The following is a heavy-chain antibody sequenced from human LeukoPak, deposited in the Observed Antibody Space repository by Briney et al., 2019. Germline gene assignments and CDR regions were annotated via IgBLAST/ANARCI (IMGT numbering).Heavy chain of an antibody. D-gene: IGHD3-10*02. CDR1: GFTFSSYE. Sequence: AGGSLRLSCAASGFTFSSYEMNWVRQAPGKGLGWVSYISSSGSTIYYADSVKGRFTISRDNAKNSLYLQINSLIAEDTAVYYCAELGITMIGGVWGKGTTVTISS. CDR2: ISSSGSTI. CDR3: AELGITMIGGV. J-gene: IGHJ6*04. V-gene: IGHV3-48*03.